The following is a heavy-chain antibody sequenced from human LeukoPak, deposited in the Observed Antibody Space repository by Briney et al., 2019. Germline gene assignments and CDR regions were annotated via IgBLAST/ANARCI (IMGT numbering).Heavy chain of an antibody. D-gene: IGHD3-10*01. J-gene: IGHJ3*02. CDR3: ARDRRDSGSRYKRAFDI. CDR1: GFTFSSYR. Sequence: GGSLRLSCAASGFTFSSYRMNWVRQAPGKGLEWVSSISSSSSYIYYADSVKGRFTISRDNAKNSLYLQMNSLRAEDTAVYYCARDRRDSGSRYKRAFDIWGQGTMVTVSS. V-gene: IGHV3-21*01. CDR2: ISSSSSYI.